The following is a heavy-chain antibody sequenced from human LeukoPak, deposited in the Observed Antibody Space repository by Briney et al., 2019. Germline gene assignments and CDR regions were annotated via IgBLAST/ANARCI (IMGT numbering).Heavy chain of an antibody. CDR2: INHSGST. V-gene: IGHV4-34*01. J-gene: IGHJ4*02. Sequence: SETLSLTCAVYGGSFSGYYWSWIRQPPGKGLEWIGEINHSGSTNYNPSLKSRVTISLDTSKNQFSLKLSSVTAADTAVYYCARGSLYCSSTSCYPYFDYWGQGTLVTVSS. D-gene: IGHD2-2*01. CDR3: ARGSLYCSSTSCYPYFDY. CDR1: GGSFSGYY.